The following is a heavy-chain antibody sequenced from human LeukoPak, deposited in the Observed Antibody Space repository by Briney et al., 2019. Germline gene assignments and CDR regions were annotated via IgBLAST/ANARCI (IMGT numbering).Heavy chain of an antibody. CDR2: INGDGGST. D-gene: IGHD1-26*01. CDR1: GFAFSSHR. CDR3: ARDEVGAPPIDY. J-gene: IGHJ4*02. V-gene: IGHV3-74*01. Sequence: GGSLRLSCEASGFAFSSHRMHWVRQAPGKGLVWVSNINGDGGSTGYADSVKGRFTTSRDNAKNTLYLHMNSLRVEDTAVYYCARDEVGAPPIDYWGQGALVTVSS.